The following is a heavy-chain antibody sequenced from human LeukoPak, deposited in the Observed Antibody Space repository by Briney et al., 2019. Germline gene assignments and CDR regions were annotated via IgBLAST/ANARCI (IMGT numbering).Heavy chain of an antibody. J-gene: IGHJ4*02. CDR1: GFTFSSYA. CDR3: AKSPMDYCGGDCYXGPVXVX. CDR2: ISGSGGST. V-gene: IGHV3-23*01. Sequence: GGSLRLSCAASGFTFSSYAMSWVRQAPGKGLEWVSAISGSGGSTYYADSVKGRFTISRDNSKNTLYLQMNSLRAEDTAVYYCAKSPMDYCGGDCYXGPVXVXWGQGTLVTVS. D-gene: IGHD2-21*02.